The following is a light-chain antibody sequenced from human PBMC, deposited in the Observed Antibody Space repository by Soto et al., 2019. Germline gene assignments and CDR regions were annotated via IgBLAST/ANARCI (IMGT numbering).Light chain of an antibody. V-gene: IGKV3-15*01. J-gene: IGKJ1*01. Sequence: EIVMTQSPATLSVPRGERATLSCRASQSVSNNLAWYQKKPGQAPRLLIYGASTRATGIPARFSGSGSGTEFTLTISSLQSEDFAFYYCQQYNNWWTFGQGTRVDIK. CDR2: GAS. CDR1: QSVSNN. CDR3: QQYNNWWT.